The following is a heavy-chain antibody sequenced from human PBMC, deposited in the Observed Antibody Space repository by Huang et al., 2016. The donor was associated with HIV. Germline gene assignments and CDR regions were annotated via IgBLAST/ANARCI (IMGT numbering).Heavy chain of an antibody. CDR1: GYTFTTYS. V-gene: IGHV7-4-1*02. Sequence: QVQLVQSGSELRKPGASVKVSCKASGYTFTTYSWIWVRQAPGQGLEWMGWINTKTGKPTYAQGFTGRFVFSLDTTVNTAYLQISSLKTDDTAKYFCARYRLTGTFLDSWGQGTQVTVSS. J-gene: IGHJ4*02. D-gene: IGHD3-9*01. CDR2: INTKTGKP. CDR3: ARYRLTGTFLDS.